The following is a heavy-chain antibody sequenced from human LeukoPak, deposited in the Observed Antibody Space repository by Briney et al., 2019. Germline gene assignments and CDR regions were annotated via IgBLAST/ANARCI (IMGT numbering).Heavy chain of an antibody. V-gene: IGHV1-2*02. D-gene: IGHD2-15*01. Sequence: ASVKVSCKASGYTFTGYYMHWVRQAPGQGLEWMGWINPNSGGTNYAQKFQGRVTMTRDTSISTAYMELSRLRSDDTAVYYCARACSGGSCYGAFDIWGQGTMVTVSS. CDR1: GYTFTGYY. CDR2: INPNSGGT. CDR3: ARACSGGSCYGAFDI. J-gene: IGHJ3*02.